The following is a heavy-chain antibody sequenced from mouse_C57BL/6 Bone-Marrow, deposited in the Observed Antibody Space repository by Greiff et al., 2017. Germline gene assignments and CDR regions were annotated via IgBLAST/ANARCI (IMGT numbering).Heavy chain of an antibody. Sequence: QVTLKESGAELVRPGTSVKMSCKASGYTFTNYWIGWAKQRPGHGLEWIGDIYPGGGYTNYNEKFKGKATLTADKSSSTAYMQFSSLTSEDSAIYYCARSGYYYGSTREGNAMDYWGQGTSVTVSS. CDR1: GYTFTNYW. CDR2: IYPGGGYT. J-gene: IGHJ4*01. D-gene: IGHD1-1*01. V-gene: IGHV1-63*01. CDR3: ARSGYYYGSTREGNAMDY.